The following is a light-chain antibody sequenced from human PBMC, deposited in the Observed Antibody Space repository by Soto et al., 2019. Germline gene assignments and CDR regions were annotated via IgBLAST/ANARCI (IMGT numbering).Light chain of an antibody. CDR2: GAS. Sequence: EIVMTQSPSTLSVSQGERATLSCRASQSVSSNLAWYQQKPGQAPRLLIYGASTRATGIPARFSGSASGTEFTLTISSLLSEDFAVYYCQQYNKWPLTFGGGTKVDIK. J-gene: IGKJ4*01. CDR3: QQYNKWPLT. V-gene: IGKV3D-15*01. CDR1: QSVSSN.